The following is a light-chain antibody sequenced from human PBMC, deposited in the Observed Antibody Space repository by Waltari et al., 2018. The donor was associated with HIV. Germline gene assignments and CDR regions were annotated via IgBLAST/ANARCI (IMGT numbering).Light chain of an antibody. V-gene: IGLV2-11*01. Sequence: QSALTQPRSVSGSPGQSVTISCTGTSSDVGGYDYVSWYQQHPGQAPKVIISDVSRGPSGVPDRFSASNSGNTASLTISGLQAADEADYFCCSYASNYILMFGGGTKLTVL. CDR3: CSYASNYILM. J-gene: IGLJ3*02. CDR1: SSDVGGYDY. CDR2: DVS.